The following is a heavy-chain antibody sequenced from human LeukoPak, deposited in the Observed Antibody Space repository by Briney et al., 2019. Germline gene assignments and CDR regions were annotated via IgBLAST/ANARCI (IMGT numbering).Heavy chain of an antibody. CDR1: GFTFSTYT. CDR2: MSSSGDSI. Sequence: GGSLRLSCAASGFTFSTYTINWVRQAPGKGLQWVSSMSSSGDSIHLADSVKGRFSISRDSANNSLYLQMNSLGAEDTAVYYCASSGYDLDWYFDLWGRGTLVTVSS. CDR3: ASSGYDLDWYFDL. D-gene: IGHD5-12*01. J-gene: IGHJ2*01. V-gene: IGHV3-21*01.